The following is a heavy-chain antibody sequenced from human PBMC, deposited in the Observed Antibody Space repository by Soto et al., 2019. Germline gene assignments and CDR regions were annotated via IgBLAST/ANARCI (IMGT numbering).Heavy chain of an antibody. V-gene: IGHV3-74*01. J-gene: IGHJ4*02. CDR2: INADGTST. CDR1: GFNFSNSW. CDR3: VKVLARGVGVPRFYFDS. Sequence: HPGGSLRLSCAASGFNFSNSWMHWVRQVSGKGLEWVSRINADGTSTSYADSVKGRFTISRDNAKNTLYLHVNSLRAEDTAVYYCVKVLARGVGVPRFYFDSWGQGALVTVSS. D-gene: IGHD2-2*01.